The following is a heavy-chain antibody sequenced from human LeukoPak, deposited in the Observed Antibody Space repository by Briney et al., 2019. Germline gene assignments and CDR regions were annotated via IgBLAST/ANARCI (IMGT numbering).Heavy chain of an antibody. CDR2: IYYSGST. CDR1: GGSISSYY. Sequence: PSETLSLTCTVSGGSISSYYWSWVRQPPGKGLEWIGYIYYSGSTNCNPSLKSRATMSVDTSKNQFSLKLSSVTAADTAVYYCARGGRSDNWFDPWGQGTLVTVSS. V-gene: IGHV4-59*01. CDR3: ARGGRSDNWFDP. J-gene: IGHJ5*02.